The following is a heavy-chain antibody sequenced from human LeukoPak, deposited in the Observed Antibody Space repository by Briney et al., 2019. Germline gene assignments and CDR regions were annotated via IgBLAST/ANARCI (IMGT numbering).Heavy chain of an antibody. Sequence: QPGGSLRLSCAASGFTFSSYWMSWVRQAPGKGLEWVANIKQDGSEKYYVDSVKGRFTISRDNAKNSLYLQMNSLRAEDTAVYYYARPRSFSSSWPFDYWGQGTLVTVSS. CDR3: ARPRSFSSSWPFDY. CDR2: IKQDGSEK. D-gene: IGHD6-13*01. J-gene: IGHJ4*02. V-gene: IGHV3-7*01. CDR1: GFTFSSYW.